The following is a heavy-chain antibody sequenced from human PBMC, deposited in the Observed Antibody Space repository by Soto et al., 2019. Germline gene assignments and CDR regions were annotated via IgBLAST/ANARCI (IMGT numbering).Heavy chain of an antibody. D-gene: IGHD4-17*01. CDR2: IYYTGST. CDR3: ARDHAVTPKNNWFDP. CDR1: GGSISSDNYY. J-gene: IGHJ5*02. Sequence: SETLSLTCTVSGGSISSDNYYWSWIRQPPGKGLEWIGYIYYTGSTYYNPSLKSRVVISIDTSQNQFSLKLSSVTAADTAVYYCARDHAVTPKNNWFDPWGQGTLVTVSS. V-gene: IGHV4-30-4*01.